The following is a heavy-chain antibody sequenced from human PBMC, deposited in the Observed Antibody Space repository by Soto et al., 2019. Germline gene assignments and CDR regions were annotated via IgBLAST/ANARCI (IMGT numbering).Heavy chain of an antibody. J-gene: IGHJ4*02. CDR1: GFTFSSYG. V-gene: IGHV3-30*18. Sequence: GGSLRLSCAASGFTFSSYGMHWVRQAPGKGLEWVAVISYDGSNKYYADSVKGRFTISRDNSKNTLYLQMNSLRAEDTAVYYCVKGVSLTGDFDYWGQGTLVTVSS. CDR2: ISYDGSNK. D-gene: IGHD7-27*01. CDR3: VKGVSLTGDFDY.